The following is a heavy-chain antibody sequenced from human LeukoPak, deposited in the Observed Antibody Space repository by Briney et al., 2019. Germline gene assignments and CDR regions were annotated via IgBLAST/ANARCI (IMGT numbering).Heavy chain of an antibody. CDR1: GGTFSSYA. CDR3: ARDRGLRDYMDV. V-gene: IGHV1-69*06. Sequence: SVKVSCKASGGTFSSYATSWVRQAPGQGLEWTGGIIPIFGTANYAQKFQGRVTITADTSTSTAYMELRSLRSDDTAVYYCARDRGLRDYMDVWGKGTTVTVSS. D-gene: IGHD4-17*01. J-gene: IGHJ6*03. CDR2: IIPIFGTA.